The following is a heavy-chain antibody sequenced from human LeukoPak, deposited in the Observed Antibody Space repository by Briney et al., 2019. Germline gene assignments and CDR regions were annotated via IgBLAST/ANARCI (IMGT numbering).Heavy chain of an antibody. Sequence: GASVKVSCKASGYTFTGYYMHWVRQAPGQGLEWMGWIHPNSGGTNYAQKFQGRVTMTRDTSISTAYMELSRLRSDDTAVYYCARDEHTYYYDSSGWIDYWGQGTLVTVSS. CDR2: IHPNSGGT. CDR1: GYTFTGYY. CDR3: ARDEHTYYYDSSGWIDY. J-gene: IGHJ4*02. D-gene: IGHD3-22*01. V-gene: IGHV1-2*02.